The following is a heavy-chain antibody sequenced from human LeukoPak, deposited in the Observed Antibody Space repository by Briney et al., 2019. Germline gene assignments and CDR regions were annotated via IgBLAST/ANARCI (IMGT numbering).Heavy chain of an antibody. CDR2: IYHSGST. J-gene: IGHJ4*02. Sequence: SETLSLTCTVSGYSISSGYYWGWIRQPPGKGLEWIGSIYHSGSTYYNPSLKSRATISVDTSKNQFSLKLSSVTAADTAVYYCARGYSYGFWDDYWGQGTLVTVSS. V-gene: IGHV4-38-2*02. CDR3: ARGYSYGFWDDY. CDR1: GYSISSGYY. D-gene: IGHD5-18*01.